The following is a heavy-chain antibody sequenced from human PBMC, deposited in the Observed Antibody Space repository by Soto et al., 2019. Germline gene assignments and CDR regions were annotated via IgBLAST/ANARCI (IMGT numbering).Heavy chain of an antibody. CDR2: IWYDGSNK. D-gene: IGHD2-2*01. Sequence: GGSLRLSCAASGFTFSSYGMHWVRQAPGKGLEWVAVIWYDGSNKYYADSVKGRFTISRDNSKNTLYLQMNSLRAEDTAVYYCAREDLDIVVVPAAMVGPLGAFDIWGQGTMVTVSS. J-gene: IGHJ3*02. V-gene: IGHV3-33*01. CDR1: GFTFSSYG. CDR3: AREDLDIVVVPAAMVGPLGAFDI.